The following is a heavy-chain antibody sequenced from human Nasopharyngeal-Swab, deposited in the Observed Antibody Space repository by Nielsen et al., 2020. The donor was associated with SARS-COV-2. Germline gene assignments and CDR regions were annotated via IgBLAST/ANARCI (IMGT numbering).Heavy chain of an antibody. Sequence: VRQMPGKGLEWAANIKQDGSEKCYVDSVKGRFTISRDNAKNSLYLQMNSLRAEDTAVYYCARVSRYYDILTGYYAEDGMDVWGQGTTVTVSS. D-gene: IGHD3-9*01. V-gene: IGHV3-7*02. J-gene: IGHJ6*02. CDR2: IKQDGSEK. CDR3: ARVSRYYDILTGYYAEDGMDV.